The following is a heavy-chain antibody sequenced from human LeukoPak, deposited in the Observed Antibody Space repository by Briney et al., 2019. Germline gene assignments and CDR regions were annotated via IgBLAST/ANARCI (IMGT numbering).Heavy chain of an antibody. Sequence: GASVKVSCKASGGTXSSYAISWVRQAPGQGLEWMGGIIPIFGTANYAQKFQGRVTITADESTSTAYMELSSLRSEDTAVYYCARVPSSSWQDIDYWGQGTLVTVSS. J-gene: IGHJ4*02. CDR2: IIPIFGTA. V-gene: IGHV1-69*13. CDR1: GGTXSSYA. D-gene: IGHD6-13*01. CDR3: ARVPSSSWQDIDY.